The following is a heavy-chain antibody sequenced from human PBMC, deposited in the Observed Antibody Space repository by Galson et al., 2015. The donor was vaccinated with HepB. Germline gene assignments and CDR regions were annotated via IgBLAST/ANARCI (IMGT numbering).Heavy chain of an antibody. CDR1: GFTFSSYA. J-gene: IGHJ5*02. CDR3: AKLSGVRGTRGWFDP. CDR2: ISGSGGST. V-gene: IGHV3-23*01. D-gene: IGHD3-10*01. Sequence: SLRLSCAASGFTFSSYAMSWVRQAPGKGLEWVSAISGSGGSTYYADSVKGRFTISRDNSKNTLYLQMNSLRAEDTAVYYCAKLSGVRGTRGWFDPWGQGTLVTVSS.